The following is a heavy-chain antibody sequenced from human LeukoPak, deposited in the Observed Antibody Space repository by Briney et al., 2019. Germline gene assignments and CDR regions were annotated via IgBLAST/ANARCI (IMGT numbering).Heavy chain of an antibody. V-gene: IGHV3-49*04. Sequence: GRSLRLSCTISGFIFGDYGFNWVRQAPGKGLEWVGFIRRKAHDWTPQYAASVQGRFTISRDDSKSVAYLQMHTLKTEDKGIYYCTRAGGYDNYLDYGGQGPLVTVSS. D-gene: IGHD5-12*01. CDR2: IRRKAHDWTP. CDR1: GFIFGDYG. J-gene: IGHJ4*02. CDR3: TRAGGYDNYLDY.